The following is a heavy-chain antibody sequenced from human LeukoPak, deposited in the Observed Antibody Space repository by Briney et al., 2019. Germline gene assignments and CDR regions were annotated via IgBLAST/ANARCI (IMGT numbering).Heavy chain of an antibody. Sequence: PGGSLRLSCAASGYTLSSYSINWVRQAPGKGLEWVSSISVRSNYIYYADSVRGRFRISRDDARDSLYLQMNSLRAEDTAVYYCVRLRRNSDTSGFYYYYDFWGQGTLVTVSS. J-gene: IGHJ4*02. V-gene: IGHV3-21*01. CDR3: VRLRRNSDTSGFYYYYDF. CDR2: ISVRSNYI. CDR1: GYTLSSYS. D-gene: IGHD3-22*01.